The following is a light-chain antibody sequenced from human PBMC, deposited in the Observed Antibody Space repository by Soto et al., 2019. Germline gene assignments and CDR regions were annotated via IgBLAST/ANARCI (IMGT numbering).Light chain of an antibody. CDR3: QQRDGYPIT. V-gene: IGKV1-9*01. J-gene: IGKJ5*01. CDR2: SAS. Sequence: DIQLTQSPSFLSASVGDRVTITCQASQGISDRLAWYQQRPGKAPNLLIHSASSLQSGVPLSFSGSGSGTEFPLTISSLQPAEFATYYCQQRDGYPITFGQGTRVE. CDR1: QGISDR.